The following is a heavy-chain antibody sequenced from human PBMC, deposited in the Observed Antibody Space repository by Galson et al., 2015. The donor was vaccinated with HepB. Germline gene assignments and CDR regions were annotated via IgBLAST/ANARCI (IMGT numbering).Heavy chain of an antibody. CDR1: GYTFSSYS. CDR3: ARVGRTAYYFDY. J-gene: IGHJ4*02. Sequence: SVKVSCKASGYTFSSYSITWLRQAPGQGLECMGWISGYSGDRNYAQKFQGRVTMTTDTSTSTAYMELRSLTSDDTAIYYCARVGRTAYYFDYWGQGTLVTVSS. CDR2: ISGYSGDR. D-gene: IGHD1-14*01. V-gene: IGHV1-18*01.